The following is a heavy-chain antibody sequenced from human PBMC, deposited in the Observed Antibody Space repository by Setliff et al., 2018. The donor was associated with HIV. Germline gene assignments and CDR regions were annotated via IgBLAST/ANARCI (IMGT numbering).Heavy chain of an antibody. CDR2: IYTSGP. D-gene: IGHD2-2*01. V-gene: IGHV4-61*02. J-gene: IGHJ4*02. Sequence: SETLSLTCTVSGGSISGRSYYWGWLRQPAGKGLEWIGRIYTSGPRYNPSLENRVTISVDTSKSQFFLMLSSVPAADTAVYYCARASSDIPGVDSNYFDDWGQGTLVTVSS. CDR1: GGSISGRSYY. CDR3: ARASSDIPGVDSNYFDD.